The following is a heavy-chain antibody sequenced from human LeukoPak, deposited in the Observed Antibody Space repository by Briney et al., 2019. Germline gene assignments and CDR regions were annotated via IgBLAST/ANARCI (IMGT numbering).Heavy chain of an antibody. CDR1: GFTFSSFE. Sequence: PGGSLRLSCAASGFTFSSFEMNWVGQAPGKGLEWVSYISNSGSKTNYADSVNGRFSISRDSAKTSLYLQMNSLRAEDTAVYYCVREGAVTGTLFGFDIWGQGTMVTVSS. V-gene: IGHV3-48*03. D-gene: IGHD6-19*01. J-gene: IGHJ3*02. CDR2: ISNSGSKT. CDR3: VREGAVTGTLFGFDI.